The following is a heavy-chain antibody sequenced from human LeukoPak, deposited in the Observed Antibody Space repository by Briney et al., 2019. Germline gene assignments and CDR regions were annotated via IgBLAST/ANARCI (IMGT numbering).Heavy chain of an antibody. CDR3: AKDTDIVVVPAANFDY. V-gene: IGHV4-39*07. D-gene: IGHD2-2*01. CDR1: GGSISSSSYY. Sequence: SETLSLTCTVSGGSISSSSYYWGWIRQPPGKGLEWIGSIYYSGSTYYNPSLKSRVTISVDTSKNQFSLKLSSVTAADTAVYYCAKDTDIVVVPAANFDYWAREPWSPSPQ. CDR2: IYYSGST. J-gene: IGHJ4*02.